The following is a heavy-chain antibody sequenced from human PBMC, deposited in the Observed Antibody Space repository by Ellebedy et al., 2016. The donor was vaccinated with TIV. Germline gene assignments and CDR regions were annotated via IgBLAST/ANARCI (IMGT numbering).Heavy chain of an antibody. Sequence: ASVKVSXXVSGYTLTELSMHWVRQAPGKGLEWMGGFDPEDGETIYAQKFQGRVTMTEDTSTDTAYMELSSLRSEDTAVYYCATNSGSYRTRYYYYGMDVWGQGTTVTVSS. V-gene: IGHV1-24*01. D-gene: IGHD1-26*01. CDR2: FDPEDGET. CDR1: GYTLTELS. J-gene: IGHJ6*02. CDR3: ATNSGSYRTRYYYYGMDV.